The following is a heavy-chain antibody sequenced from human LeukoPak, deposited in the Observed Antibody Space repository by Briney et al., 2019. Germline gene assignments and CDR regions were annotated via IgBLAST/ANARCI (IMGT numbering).Heavy chain of an antibody. CDR1: GGSISSGSYY. CDR2: IYTSGST. V-gene: IGHV4-61*02. J-gene: IGHJ4*02. CDR3: ARDPDLYSGSHPGFGY. Sequence: PSETLSLTCTVSGGSISSGSYYWSWIRQPAGKGLEWIGRIYTSGSTNYNPSPKSRVTISVDTSKNQFSLKLSSVTAADTAVYYCARDPDLYSGSHPGFGYWGQGTLVTVSS. D-gene: IGHD1-26*01.